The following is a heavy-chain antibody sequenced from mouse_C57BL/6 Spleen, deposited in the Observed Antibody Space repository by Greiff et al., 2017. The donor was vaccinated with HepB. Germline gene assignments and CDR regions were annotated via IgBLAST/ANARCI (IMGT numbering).Heavy chain of an antibody. CDR3: TGNRITSVEEFDY. CDR2: IDPETGGT. Sequence: VQLQQSGAELVRPGASVTLSCKASGYTFTDYEMHWVKQTPVHGLEWIGAIDPETGGTAYTHKFKGKAILTADKSSSTAYMELRSLTSEDSAVYYCTGNRITSVEEFDYWGQGTTLTVSS. V-gene: IGHV1-15*01. CDR1: GYTFTDYE. J-gene: IGHJ2*01. D-gene: IGHD1-1*01.